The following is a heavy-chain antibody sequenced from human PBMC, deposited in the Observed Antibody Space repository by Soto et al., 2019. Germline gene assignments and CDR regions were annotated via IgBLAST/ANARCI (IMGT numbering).Heavy chain of an antibody. V-gene: IGHV1-8*01. CDR3: EVTTGY. CDR1: GYTFTDYD. Sequence: QVQVVQSRAELKKPGASVKVSCKTSGYTFTDYDINWVRQAPGQGLEYMGWVSPENSNAGYAQQFRGRVSMTTNTIISTAYLELTDLRYEDTAVYYCEVTTGYWGQGTKVTVSS. CDR2: VSPENSNA. D-gene: IGHD1-1*01. J-gene: IGHJ4*02.